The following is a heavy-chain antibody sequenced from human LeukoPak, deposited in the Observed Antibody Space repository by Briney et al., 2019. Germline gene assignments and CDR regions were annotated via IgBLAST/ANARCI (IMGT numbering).Heavy chain of an antibody. CDR2: IYYSGST. CDR3: ARGLAYCGGDCYSEYDAFDI. V-gene: IGHV4-31*01. J-gene: IGHJ3*02. D-gene: IGHD2-21*02. Sequence: SETLSLTCTVSGGSISSSSYYWSWIRQHPGKGLEWIGYIYYSGSTYYNPSLMSQVTISVDTSKNQFSLKLSSVTAADTAVYYCARGLAYCGGDCYSEYDAFDIWGQGTMVTVSS. CDR1: GGSISSSSYY.